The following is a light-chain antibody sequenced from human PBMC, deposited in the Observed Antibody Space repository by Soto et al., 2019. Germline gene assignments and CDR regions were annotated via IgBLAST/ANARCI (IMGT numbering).Light chain of an antibody. CDR1: QSVGSS. CDR2: GAS. V-gene: IGKV3-15*01. Sequence: EVGMTQSPATLSVSPGERATLSCRASQSVGSSLAWYQQKPGQAPRLLIYGASTRATGIPARFSGSGSGTEFTLTISSLQSEDFALYYCQQYNNWPPWTFGQGTKVDIK. CDR3: QQYNNWPPWT. J-gene: IGKJ1*01.